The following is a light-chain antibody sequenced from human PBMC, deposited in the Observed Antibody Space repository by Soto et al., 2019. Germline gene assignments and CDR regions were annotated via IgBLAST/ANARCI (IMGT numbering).Light chain of an antibody. CDR2: AAS. CDR3: QQYGSSPT. J-gene: IGKJ1*01. Sequence: EVVLTQSPVTLSLSPGERATLSCRASQSFRGLLAWYQQKPGQAPRLLIYAASSRATGIPDRFSGSGSGTDFTLTISRLEPEDFAVYYCQQYGSSPTFGQGTKVDIK. CDR1: QSFRGL. V-gene: IGKV3-20*01.